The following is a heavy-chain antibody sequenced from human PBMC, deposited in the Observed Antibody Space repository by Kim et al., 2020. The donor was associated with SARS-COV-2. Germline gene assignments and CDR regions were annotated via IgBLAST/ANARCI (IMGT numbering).Heavy chain of an antibody. CDR3: ERGIPSA. Sequence: GGSLRLSCAASGFTFSTYWMSWVRQAPGKGLEWVANSNQIGTATFYGGPGKGRSCISRDTPKNPTFFQITSLRAEHPAVYYCERGIPSAWGTETLVTVSS. D-gene: IGHD2-21*01. V-gene: IGHV3-7*03. CDR2: SNQIGTAT. J-gene: IGHJ5*02. CDR1: GFTFSTYW.